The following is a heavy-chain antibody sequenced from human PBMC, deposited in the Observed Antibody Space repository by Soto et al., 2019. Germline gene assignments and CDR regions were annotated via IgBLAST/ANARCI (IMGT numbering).Heavy chain of an antibody. D-gene: IGHD2-2*01. CDR3: ARGPDESSTFGTARGIDY. V-gene: IGHV4-34*01. Sequence: QVQLQQWGAGLLKPSETLSLTCAVYGGSFSGYYWSWIRQPPGKGLEWIGEINHSGSTNYNPSLKRRGTISVDTSKNQFSLKLSSVTAADTAVYYCARGPDESSTFGTARGIDYWGQGTLVTVSS. CDR2: INHSGST. J-gene: IGHJ4*02. CDR1: GGSFSGYY.